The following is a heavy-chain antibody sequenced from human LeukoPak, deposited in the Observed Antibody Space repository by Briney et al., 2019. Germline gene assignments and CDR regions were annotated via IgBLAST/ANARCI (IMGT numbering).Heavy chain of an antibody. D-gene: IGHD3-3*01. CDR3: ATNWMGAYYDFWSGYWEFDY. Sequence: HSGGSLRLSCAASGFTFSSYAMSWVRRAPGKGLEWVSAISGSGGSTYYADSVKGRFTISRDNSKNTLYLQMNSLRAEDTAVYYCATNWMGAYYDFWSGYWEFDYWGQGTLVTVSS. V-gene: IGHV3-23*01. CDR1: GFTFSSYA. J-gene: IGHJ4*02. CDR2: ISGSGGST.